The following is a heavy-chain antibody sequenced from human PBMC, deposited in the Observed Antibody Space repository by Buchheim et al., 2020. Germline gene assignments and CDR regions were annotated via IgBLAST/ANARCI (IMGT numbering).Heavy chain of an antibody. V-gene: IGHV3-23*01. D-gene: IGHD6-19*01. CDR3: AKKVPSSGWFFDD. Sequence: EVQLLESGGGLVQPGGSLRLSCAASGFSFSSYAMNWVRQAPGKGLEWVSTISGSGGTTQDADSVKGRFTISRENSKNTLYLQMNSLRAEDTAVYYCAKKVPSSGWFFDDWGQGTL. CDR2: ISGSGGTT. J-gene: IGHJ4*02. CDR1: GFSFSSYA.